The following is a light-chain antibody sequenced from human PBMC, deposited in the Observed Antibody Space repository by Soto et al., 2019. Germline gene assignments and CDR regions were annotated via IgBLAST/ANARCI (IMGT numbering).Light chain of an antibody. CDR1: QSVSSSY. CDR2: GAS. V-gene: IGKV3-20*01. CDR3: QQYGSSPWT. J-gene: IGKJ1*01. Sequence: MVFTQSPGTLSLYPGERATLYCRASQSVSSSYLSWYQQKPGQAPRLLIYGASSRATGIPDRFSGSGSGTDFTLTISRLEPEDFAVYYCQQYGSSPWTFGQGTKVDIK.